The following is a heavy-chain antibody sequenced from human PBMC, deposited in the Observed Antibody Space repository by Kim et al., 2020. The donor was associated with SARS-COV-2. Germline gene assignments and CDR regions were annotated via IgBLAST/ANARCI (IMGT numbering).Heavy chain of an antibody. J-gene: IGHJ4*02. Sequence: GGSLRLSCAASGFTFSSYGMHWVRQAPGKGLEWVAVISYDGSNKYYADSVKGRFTISRDNSKNTLYLQMNSLRAEDTAVYYCAKGGFLASSTWIQLWDGIDYWGQGTLVTVSS. CDR3: AKGGFLASSTWIQLWDGIDY. D-gene: IGHD5-18*01. V-gene: IGHV3-30*18. CDR1: GFTFSSYG. CDR2: ISYDGSNK.